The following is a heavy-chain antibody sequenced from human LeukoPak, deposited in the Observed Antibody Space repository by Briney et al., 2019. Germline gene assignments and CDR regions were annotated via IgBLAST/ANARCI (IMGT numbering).Heavy chain of an antibody. CDR3: ARCQGSWDFTEARFDY. Sequence: SETLSLTCTVSGGSISSGVYYWSWIRQHPGKGLEWIGYIYYSGSTYYNPSLKSRVTISVDTSKNQFSLKLSSVTAADTAVYYCARCQGSWDFTEARFDYWGQGTLVTVSS. D-gene: IGHD6-13*01. CDR2: IYYSGST. V-gene: IGHV4-31*03. J-gene: IGHJ4*02. CDR1: GGSISSGVYY.